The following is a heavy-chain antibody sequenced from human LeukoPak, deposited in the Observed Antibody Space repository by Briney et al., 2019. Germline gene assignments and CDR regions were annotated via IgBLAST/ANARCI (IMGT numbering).Heavy chain of an antibody. D-gene: IGHD5-18*01. V-gene: IGHV5-51*01. Sequence: GESLKISCKGSGYSFTSYWIGWVRQMPGKGLEWMGIIYPGDSDTRYSPSFQGQVTISADKSISTAYLQWSSLKASDTAMYYCARHERVDTAMVTSAYFDYWGQGTLVTVSS. J-gene: IGHJ4*02. CDR1: GYSFTSYW. CDR3: ARHERVDTAMVTSAYFDY. CDR2: IYPGDSDT.